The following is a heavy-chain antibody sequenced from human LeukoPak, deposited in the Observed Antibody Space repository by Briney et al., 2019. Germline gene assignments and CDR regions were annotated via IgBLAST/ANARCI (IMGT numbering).Heavy chain of an antibody. CDR1: GFSFNNYA. Sequence: GGFLRLSCAASGFSFNNYAMIWVRQAPGKGLEWVSSISAGGGGTYYADFVKGRFTISRDNSKNTLYLQMDSLGGDDTAIYYCTKGAATRNWFDPWGQGTLVTVSS. CDR3: TKGAATRNWFDP. CDR2: ISAGGGGT. J-gene: IGHJ5*02. V-gene: IGHV3-23*01. D-gene: IGHD6-13*01.